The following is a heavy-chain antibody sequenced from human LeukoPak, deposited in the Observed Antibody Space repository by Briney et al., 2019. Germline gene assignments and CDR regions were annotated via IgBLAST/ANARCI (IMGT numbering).Heavy chain of an antibody. D-gene: IGHD6-19*01. V-gene: IGHV1-8*01. J-gene: IGHJ6*02. CDR2: MNPNSGNT. CDR1: GYTFTSYD. Sequence: ASVKVSCKASGYTFTSYDINWVRQATGQGLEWMGWMNPNSGNTGYAQKFQGRVTMTRNTSISTAYMELSSLRSEDTAVYYCARDSGYSSGWYGPYYYGMDVWGQGTTVTVS. CDR3: ARDSGYSSGWYGPYYYGMDV.